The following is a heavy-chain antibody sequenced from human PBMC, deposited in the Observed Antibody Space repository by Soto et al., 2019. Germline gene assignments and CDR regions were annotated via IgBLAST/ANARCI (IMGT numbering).Heavy chain of an antibody. CDR3: AKLAPVADSY. Sequence: QVQLVESGGGVVQPGRSLRLSCAASGFTFSSYGMHWVRQAPGKGLEWVAVISYDGSNKYYADSVKGRFTISRDNSKNTLYLQMSSLRAEDTAVYYCAKLAPVADSYWGQGTLVTVSS. CDR2: ISYDGSNK. V-gene: IGHV3-30*18. D-gene: IGHD6-19*01. J-gene: IGHJ4*02. CDR1: GFTFSSYG.